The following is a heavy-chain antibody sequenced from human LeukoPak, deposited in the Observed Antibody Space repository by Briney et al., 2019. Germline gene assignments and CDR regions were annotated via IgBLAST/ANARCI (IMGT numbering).Heavy chain of an antibody. CDR1: GYSISTGYY. J-gene: IGHJ4*02. D-gene: IGHD6-13*01. V-gene: IGHV4-38-2*02. CDR3: AREVPAAAGTSPFDY. CDR2: IYYSGST. Sequence: SETLSLTCTVSGYSISTGYYWGWIRQPPGKGLEWIGYIYYSGSTKCNPSLKSRVTVSVDTSKNQFSLKLSSVTAADTAVYYCAREVPAAAGTSPFDYWGQGTLVTVSS.